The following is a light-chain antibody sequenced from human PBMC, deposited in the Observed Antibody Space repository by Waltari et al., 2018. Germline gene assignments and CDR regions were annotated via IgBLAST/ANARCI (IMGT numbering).Light chain of an antibody. V-gene: IGKV4-1*01. CDR1: QSVLHTNNKNS. CDR2: WAS. CDR3: QQYYSAPNT. Sequence: DIVVTQSPDSLAVSLGERATINCKSSQSVLHTNNKNSLAWYQQKPGQPPKLLLYWASTRASGVPGRFSGSGSGTDFTLTISSLQAEDVAVYYCQQYYSAPNTFGQGTKLEI. J-gene: IGKJ2*01.